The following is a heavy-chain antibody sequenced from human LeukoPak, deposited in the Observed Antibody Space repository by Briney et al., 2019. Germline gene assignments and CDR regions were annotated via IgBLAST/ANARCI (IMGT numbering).Heavy chain of an antibody. CDR3: ARGYSSSWWDFDY. V-gene: IGHV4-59*01. J-gene: IGHJ4*02. Sequence: PSETLSLTCTVSGGSISSYYWSWIRQPPGKGLEWIGYNYYSGSTNYNPSPKSRVTISVDTSKNQFSLKLSSVTAADTAVYYCARGYSSSWWDFDYWGQGTLVTVSS. CDR1: GGSISSYY. D-gene: IGHD6-13*01. CDR2: NYYSGST.